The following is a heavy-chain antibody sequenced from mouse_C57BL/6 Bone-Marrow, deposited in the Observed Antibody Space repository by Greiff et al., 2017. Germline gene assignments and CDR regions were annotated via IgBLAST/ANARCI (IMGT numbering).Heavy chain of an antibody. CDR1: GYTFTGYW. V-gene: IGHV1-9*01. CDR3: ARREQNLYYCNYGPFAY. D-gene: IGHD2-1*01. CDR2: ILPGSGST. J-gene: IGHJ3*01. Sequence: QVQLQQSGAELMQPGASVTLSCKATGYTFTGYWIEWVKQRPGHGLEWIGEILPGSGSTNYNEKFKGKATFTADPTSNTAYLQISSLTTEDSAIYYGARREQNLYYCNYGPFAYWGQGTLVTVSA.